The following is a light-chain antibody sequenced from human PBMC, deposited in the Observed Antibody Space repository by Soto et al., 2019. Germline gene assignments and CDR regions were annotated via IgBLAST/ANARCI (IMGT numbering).Light chain of an antibody. J-gene: IGKJ4*01. CDR1: QDISND. V-gene: IGKV1-27*01. CDR2: SSS. Sequence: DFQMTQSPSSLSASVGDRVTITCRASQDISNDVAWYQQKPGKPPNLLISSSSTLQSGVPSRFSGTGYGTDFTLTIGSLQPDDVATYYCKKYNSFPPTVGGGTKVEI. CDR3: KKYNSFPPT.